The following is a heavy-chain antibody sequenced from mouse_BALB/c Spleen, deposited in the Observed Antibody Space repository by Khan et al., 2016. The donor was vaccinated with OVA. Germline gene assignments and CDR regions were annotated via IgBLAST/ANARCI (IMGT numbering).Heavy chain of an antibody. V-gene: IGHV5-6*01. D-gene: IGHD1-1*02. CDR2: ISSGGYYT. Sequence: EVALVESGGDLVKPGGSLTLSCAASGFTFSSFSMSWVRQTPDKRLEWVATISSGGYYTYHPDNVKGRFTISRDNANHSLYLQMSRLKSEETAMYYCASQLGGDFDYWGQGTMLTVSS. CDR1: GFTFSSFS. CDR3: ASQLGGDFDY. J-gene: IGHJ2*01.